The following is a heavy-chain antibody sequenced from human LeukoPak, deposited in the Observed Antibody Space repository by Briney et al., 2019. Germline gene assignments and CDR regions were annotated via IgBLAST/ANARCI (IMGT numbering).Heavy chain of an antibody. D-gene: IGHD4-17*01. J-gene: IGHJ5*02. Sequence: GGSLRLSCAASGFTFSTYGMNWVRQAPGKGLEWVSAISGSGGSTYYADSVKGRFTISRDNSKNTLYLQMNSLRAEDTAVYYCAKRPTTVTTYGWFDPWGQGTLVTVSS. CDR1: GFTFSTYG. CDR3: AKRPTTVTTYGWFDP. CDR2: ISGSGGST. V-gene: IGHV3-23*01.